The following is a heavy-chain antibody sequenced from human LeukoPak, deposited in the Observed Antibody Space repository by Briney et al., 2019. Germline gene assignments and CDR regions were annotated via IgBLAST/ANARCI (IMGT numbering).Heavy chain of an antibody. J-gene: IGHJ3*02. V-gene: IGHV4-59*12. Sequence: SETLSLTCTVSGGSISSYYWSWIRQPPGKGLEWIGYIYYSGSTNYNPSLKSRVTISVDTSKNQFSLKLSSVTAADTAVYYCARALRWYSSSWNFKGAFDIWGQGTMVTVSS. D-gene: IGHD6-13*01. CDR1: GGSISSYY. CDR3: ARALRWYSSSWNFKGAFDI. CDR2: IYYSGST.